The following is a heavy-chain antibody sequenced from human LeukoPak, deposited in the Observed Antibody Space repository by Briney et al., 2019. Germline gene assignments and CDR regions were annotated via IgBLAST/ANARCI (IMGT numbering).Heavy chain of an antibody. J-gene: IGHJ4*02. CDR2: ISGTGGST. V-gene: IGHV3-43*02. CDR1: GFIFYDYD. CDR3: AKGDWNYRFDH. D-gene: IGHD1-7*01. Sequence: PRGSLRLSCAASGFIFYDYDLHWVRQAPGKGLEWVSLISGTGGSTYYADSVKGRFTISRDNSKNSLYLQMNSLRTEDTALYYCAKGDWNYRFDHWGQGTLVTVSS.